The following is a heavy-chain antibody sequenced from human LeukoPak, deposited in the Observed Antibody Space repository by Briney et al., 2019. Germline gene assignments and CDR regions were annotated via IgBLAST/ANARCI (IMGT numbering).Heavy chain of an antibody. CDR2: ISGSGGST. J-gene: IGHJ6*04. CDR3: AKSGTYYDILTGYPIFYYYYGMDV. CDR1: GLSFSSYA. Sequence: GASLRLSCAASGLSFSSYAMSWVRQAPGKGLEWVSAISGSGGSTYYADSVKGRFTISRDNSKNTLYLQMNSLRAEDTAVYYCAKSGTYYDILTGYPIFYYYYGMDVWGKGTTVTVSS. V-gene: IGHV3-23*01. D-gene: IGHD3-9*01.